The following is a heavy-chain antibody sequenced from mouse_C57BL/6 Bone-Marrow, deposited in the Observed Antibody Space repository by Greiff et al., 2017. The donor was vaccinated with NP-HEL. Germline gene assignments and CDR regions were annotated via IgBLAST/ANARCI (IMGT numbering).Heavy chain of an antibody. V-gene: IGHV3-6*01. CDR2: ISYDGSN. CDR1: GYSITSGYY. CDR3: ARGWLLRL. J-gene: IGHJ3*01. D-gene: IGHD2-3*01. Sequence: EVQLQESGPGLVKPSQSLSLTCSVTGYSITSGYYWNWIRQFPGNKLEWMGYISYDGSNNYNPSLKNRISITRDTSKNQFFLKLNSVTTEDTATYYCARGWLLRLWGQGTLVTVSA.